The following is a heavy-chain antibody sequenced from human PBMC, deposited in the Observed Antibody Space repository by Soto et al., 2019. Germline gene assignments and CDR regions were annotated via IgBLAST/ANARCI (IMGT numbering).Heavy chain of an antibody. D-gene: IGHD6-19*01. CDR2: IYPGDSDT. Sequence: PGDSLKISCKGYGYSFTSYLIGWVRQMPGKGLEWMGIIYPGDSDTRYSPSFQGQVTISADKSISTAYLQWSSLKASDTAMYYCARAGGDIAVAGTSSGVYGMDVWGQGTTVTVSS. CDR3: ARAGGDIAVAGTSSGVYGMDV. J-gene: IGHJ6*02. V-gene: IGHV5-51*01. CDR1: GYSFTSYL.